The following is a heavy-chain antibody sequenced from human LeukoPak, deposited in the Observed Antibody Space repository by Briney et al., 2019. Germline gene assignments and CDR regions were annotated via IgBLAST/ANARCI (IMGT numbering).Heavy chain of an antibody. CDR2: INGDGSNT. J-gene: IGHJ3*02. Sequence: GGSLRLSCAASGFTFRSYWMHWVRQTPGKGLVWVSRINGDGSNTTYADSVKGRFTTSRDTAKNTLYLQMISLRADDTAVYYCARGSGSYSSDAFDSWGQGTMVTVSS. V-gene: IGHV3-74*01. D-gene: IGHD3-10*01. CDR3: ARGSGSYSSDAFDS. CDR1: GFTFRSYW.